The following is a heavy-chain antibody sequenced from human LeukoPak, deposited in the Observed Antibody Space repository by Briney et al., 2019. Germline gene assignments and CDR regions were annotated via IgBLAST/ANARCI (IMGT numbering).Heavy chain of an antibody. CDR2: IIPIFGTA. D-gene: IGHD1-26*01. V-gene: IGHV1-69*13. CDR1: GGTFSSYA. CDR3: AKWELLTDAFDI. J-gene: IGHJ3*02. Sequence: SVKVSCKASGGTFSSYAISWVRQAPGQGLEWMGGIIPIFGTANYAQKFQGRVTITADESTSTAYMELSSLRAEDTAVYYCAKWELLTDAFDIWGQGTMVTVSS.